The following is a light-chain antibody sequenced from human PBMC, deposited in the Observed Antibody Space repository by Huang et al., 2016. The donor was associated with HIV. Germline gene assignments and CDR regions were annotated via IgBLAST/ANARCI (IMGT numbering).Light chain of an antibody. CDR3: QQYNSYSYT. J-gene: IGKJ2*01. Sequence: DIQMTQSPTTLSASIGDRVTITCRASQSISSWLAWYQQKPGKAPKRLIYKASSLESGVPSRFSGSGSGTEFTLTISSLQPDDVATYYCQQYNSYSYTFGQGTELEIK. V-gene: IGKV1-5*03. CDR2: KAS. CDR1: QSISSW.